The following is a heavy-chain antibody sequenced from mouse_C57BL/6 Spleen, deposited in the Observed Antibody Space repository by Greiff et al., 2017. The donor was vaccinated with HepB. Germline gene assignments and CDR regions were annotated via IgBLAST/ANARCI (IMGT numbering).Heavy chain of an antibody. CDR3: ARRFDSYYAIDY. V-gene: IGHV1-52*01. Sequence: VQLQQPGAELVRPGSSVKLSCKASGYTFTSYWMHWVKQRPIQGLEWIGNIDPSDSETHYNQKFKDKATLTVDKSSSTAYMQLSSLTSEDSAVYYCARRFDSYYAIDYWGQGTSVTVSS. J-gene: IGHJ4*01. CDR1: GYTFTSYW. CDR2: IDPSDSET. D-gene: IGHD2-4*01.